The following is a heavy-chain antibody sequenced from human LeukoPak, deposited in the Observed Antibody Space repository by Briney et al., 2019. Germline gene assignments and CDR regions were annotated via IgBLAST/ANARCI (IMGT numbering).Heavy chain of an antibody. CDR2: ISFRSAAI. Sequence: GGSLRLSCAASGFSFSVYSMNWVRHVPGKGLEWLAHISFRSAAIYYKDSVKGRFTISRDNDRKSAFLQMNSLRAEDTAVYYCAKDRVVYNWNYAYYFDDWGQGTLVTVSS. CDR3: AKDRVVYNWNYAYYFDD. J-gene: IGHJ4*02. V-gene: IGHV3-48*01. CDR1: GFSFSVYS. D-gene: IGHD1-7*01.